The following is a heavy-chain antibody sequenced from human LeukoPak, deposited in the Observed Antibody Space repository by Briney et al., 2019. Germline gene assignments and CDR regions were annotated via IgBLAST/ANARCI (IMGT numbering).Heavy chain of an antibody. D-gene: IGHD6-19*01. Sequence: GRSLRLSCAASGFTFSSYGMHWVRQAPGKGLEWVAVISYDGSNKYYADSVKGRFTISRDNSKNTLYLQMNSLRAEDTAVYYCAKTRSIAVAGGLGYWGQGTLVTVSS. V-gene: IGHV3-30*18. J-gene: IGHJ4*02. CDR1: GFTFSSYG. CDR2: ISYDGSNK. CDR3: AKTRSIAVAGGLGY.